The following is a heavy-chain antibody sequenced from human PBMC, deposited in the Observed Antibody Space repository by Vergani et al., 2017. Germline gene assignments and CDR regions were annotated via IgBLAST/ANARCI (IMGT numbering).Heavy chain of an antibody. CDR1: GYTFTSYY. V-gene: IGHV1-46*01. CDR2: INPSGGST. Sequence: QGQLAQSGAEVKKPGSSVKVSCKASGYTFTSYYMHWVRQAPGQGLEWMGIINPSGGSTSYAQKFQGRVTMTRDTSTSTVYMELSSLRSEDTAVYYCAGVFTYYGAFDIWGQGTMVTVSS. J-gene: IGHJ3*02. CDR3: AGVFTYYGAFDI. D-gene: IGHD3-3*01.